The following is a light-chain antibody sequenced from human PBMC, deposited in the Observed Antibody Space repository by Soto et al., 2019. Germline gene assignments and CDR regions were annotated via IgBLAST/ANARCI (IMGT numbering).Light chain of an antibody. V-gene: IGKV3D-15*01. CDR1: QSVSSN. CDR3: QHYVERSPIT. Sequence: EIVMTQSPATLSVSPGERATLSCRASQSVSSNLAWYQQKPGQAPRLLIYGASNRATGIPDRFSGSGSGTDFTLTISRLEPEDFAVYYCQHYVERSPITFGQGTRLEIK. CDR2: GAS. J-gene: IGKJ5*01.